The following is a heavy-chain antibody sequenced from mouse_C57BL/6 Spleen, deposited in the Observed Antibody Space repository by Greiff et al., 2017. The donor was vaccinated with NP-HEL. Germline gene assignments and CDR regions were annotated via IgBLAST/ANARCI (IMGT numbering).Heavy chain of an antibody. J-gene: IGHJ2*01. V-gene: IGHV1-64*01. CDR1: GYTFTSYW. CDR2: IHPNSGST. CDR3: ARKGPTVDYFDY. Sequence: QVQLQQPGAELVKPGASVKLSCKASGYTFTSYWMHWVKQRPGQGLEWIGMIHPNSGSTNYNEKFKSKATLTVDKSSSTAYMQLSSLTSEDSAVYYWARKGPTVDYFDYWGQGTTLTVSS. D-gene: IGHD1-1*01.